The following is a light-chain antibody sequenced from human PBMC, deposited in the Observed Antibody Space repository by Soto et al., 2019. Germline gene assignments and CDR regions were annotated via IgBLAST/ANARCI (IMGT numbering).Light chain of an antibody. Sequence: DIVMTQPRRSLAMSLLYRAPVNXXPIXXMFSTSYNKSYLSWYQKKSGQPPRLLIYWASTREPGVPDRFSGSGSGTDFTLTINSLQPEDVAVYYCQQYYASPITFGQGTRLEIK. V-gene: IGKV4-1*01. CDR2: WAS. CDR3: QQYYASPIT. J-gene: IGKJ5*01. CDR1: XXMFSTSYNKSY.